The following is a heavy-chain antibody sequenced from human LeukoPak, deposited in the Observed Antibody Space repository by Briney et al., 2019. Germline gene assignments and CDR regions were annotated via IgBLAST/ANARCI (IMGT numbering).Heavy chain of an antibody. CDR1: VFTLSTYT. Sequence: GGSLRLSCAASVFTLSTYTMCWVRHPPGKRLEWVSIIGNNGGGIHYADSVKGRFTISRDNFKNALYLQMNSLRVEDTAVYYCAIDPNWGTHSWGQGVLVTVSS. D-gene: IGHD7-27*01. CDR2: IGNNGGGI. J-gene: IGHJ4*02. CDR3: AIDPNWGTHS. V-gene: IGHV3-23*01.